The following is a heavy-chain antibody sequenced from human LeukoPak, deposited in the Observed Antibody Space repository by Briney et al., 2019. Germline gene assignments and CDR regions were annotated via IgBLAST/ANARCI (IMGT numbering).Heavy chain of an antibody. CDR1: GFIVSSNY. V-gene: IGHV3-21*01. Sequence: PGGSLRLSCAASGFIVSSNYMAWVRQAPGKGLEWVSSISSSTIYIYYADSVKGRFTISSDNAKNSLYRQMNRLRAEDTAVYYCARDISGWLDYWGQGTLVTVSS. CDR2: ISSSTIYI. D-gene: IGHD6-19*01. CDR3: ARDISGWLDY. J-gene: IGHJ4*02.